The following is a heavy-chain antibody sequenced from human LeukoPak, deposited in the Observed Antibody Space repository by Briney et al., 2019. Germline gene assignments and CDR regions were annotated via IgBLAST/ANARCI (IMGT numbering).Heavy chain of an antibody. Sequence: GRSLRLSCAASGFTFSSYGMHWVRQAPDKGQELEAVIWYDGSNKYYADSVKGRFTISRDNSKNTLYLQMNSLRAEDTAVYYCAKDLYSGSYTSDYWGQGTLVTVSS. CDR2: IWYDGSNK. D-gene: IGHD1-26*01. J-gene: IGHJ4*02. V-gene: IGHV3-33*06. CDR1: GFTFSSYG. CDR3: AKDLYSGSYTSDY.